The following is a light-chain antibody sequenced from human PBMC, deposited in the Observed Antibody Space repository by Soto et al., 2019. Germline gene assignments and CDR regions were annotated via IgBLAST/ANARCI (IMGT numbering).Light chain of an antibody. J-gene: IGLJ1*01. CDR2: SND. V-gene: IGLV1-44*01. Sequence: QSFLTQQPSASGTPGQRVTISCSGSRSNVESNTVSWYQQLPGTAPKLLIYSNDQWPSGVPDRFSGSKSGTSASLAISGLQSEDEADYFCAAWDDRLNDYVSGPGTKVTVL. CDR1: RSNVESNT. CDR3: AAWDDRLNDYV.